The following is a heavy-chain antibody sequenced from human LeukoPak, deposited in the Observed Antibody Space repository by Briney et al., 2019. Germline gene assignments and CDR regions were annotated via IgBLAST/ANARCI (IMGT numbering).Heavy chain of an antibody. CDR3: ARLSDSSGSFDY. D-gene: IGHD3-22*01. J-gene: IGHJ4*02. V-gene: IGHV1-2*02. CDR2: INPNSGGT. Sequence: GASVKVSCKASGGTFSSYAISWVRQAPGQGLEWMGWINPNSGGTNYAQKFQGRVTMTRDTSISTAYMELSRLRSDDTAVYYCARLSDSSGSFDYWGQGTLVTVSS. CDR1: GGTFSSYA.